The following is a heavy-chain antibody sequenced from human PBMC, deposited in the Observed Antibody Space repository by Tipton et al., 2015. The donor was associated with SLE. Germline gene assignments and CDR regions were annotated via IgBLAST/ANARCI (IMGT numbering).Heavy chain of an antibody. V-gene: IGHV4-61*01. Sequence: TLSLTCTVSGGSVSSGSYYWGWIRHPPGKGLEWIGYIYYSGSTNYNPSLKSRVTISVDTSKNQFSLKLSSVTAADTAVYYCARGDNSGSDAFDIWGQGTMVTVSS. CDR2: IYYSGST. D-gene: IGHD3-22*01. J-gene: IGHJ3*02. CDR3: ARGDNSGSDAFDI. CDR1: GGSVSSGSYY.